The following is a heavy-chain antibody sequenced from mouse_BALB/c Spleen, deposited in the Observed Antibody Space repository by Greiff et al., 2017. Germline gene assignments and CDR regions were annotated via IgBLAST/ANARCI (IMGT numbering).Heavy chain of an antibody. Sequence: VQLQQSGAELVRPGVSVKISCKGSGYTFTDYAMHWVKQSHAKSLEWMGVISTYYGDASYNQKFKGKATMTVDKSSSTAYMELARLTSEDSAIYYCARGLHYYLDYWGQGTTLTVSS. D-gene: IGHD2-2*01. J-gene: IGHJ2*01. CDR2: ISTYYGDA. V-gene: IGHV1S137*01. CDR1: GYTFTDYA. CDR3: ARGLHYYLDY.